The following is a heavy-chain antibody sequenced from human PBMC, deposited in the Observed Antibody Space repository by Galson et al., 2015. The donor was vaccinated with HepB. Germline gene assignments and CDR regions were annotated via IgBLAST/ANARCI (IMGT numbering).Heavy chain of an antibody. V-gene: IGHV3-33*06. CDR3: AKDQGRYYYDSSAPDI. CDR2: IWYDGSNK. J-gene: IGHJ3*02. CDR1: GFTFSSYA. Sequence: SLRLSCAASGFTFSSYAMHWVRQAPGKGLEWVAVIWYDGSNKYYADSVKGRFTISRDNSKNTLYLQMNSLGAEDTAVYYCAKDQGRYYYDSSAPDIWGQGTMVTVSS. D-gene: IGHD3-22*01.